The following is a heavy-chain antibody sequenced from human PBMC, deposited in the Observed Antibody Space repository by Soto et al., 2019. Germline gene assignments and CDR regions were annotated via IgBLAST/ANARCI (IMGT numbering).Heavy chain of an antibody. V-gene: IGHV1-18*01. CDR2: INAYNGNT. J-gene: IGHJ6*02. CDR3: AMVDVYVTPSPQDV. Sequence: QVQLVQSGAEVKNPGASVKVSCKASGYSFTRYGIGWARQAPGQGLEWMGWINAYNGNTNDAQNPQGRLTLTTDTSTTTAYMELRSLRSNDTAIYYCAMVDVYVTPSPQDVWGQGTKVTVSS. CDR1: GYSFTRYG. D-gene: IGHD3-16*01.